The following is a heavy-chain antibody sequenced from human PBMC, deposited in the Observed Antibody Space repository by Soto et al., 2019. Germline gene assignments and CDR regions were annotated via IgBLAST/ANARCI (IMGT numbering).Heavy chain of an antibody. D-gene: IGHD3-16*01. Sequence: ASVKVSCKVSGHTLTDLSIHWVRQAPGQGLEWMGGFDPAGGEANYAQKWHGRVTVTKATVTDTAYMELRGLNSDDTAADYCTTDEEVGLLLYLGESQGFDPWGQGTLVTVSS. J-gene: IGHJ5*02. V-gene: IGHV1-24*01. CDR2: FDPAGGEA. CDR1: GHTLTDLS. CDR3: TTDEEVGLLLYLGESQGFDP.